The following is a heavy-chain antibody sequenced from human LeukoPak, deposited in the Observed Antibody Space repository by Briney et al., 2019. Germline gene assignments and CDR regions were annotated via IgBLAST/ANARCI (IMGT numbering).Heavy chain of an antibody. D-gene: IGHD3-3*01. V-gene: IGHV3-21*01. Sequence: GGSLRLSCAASGFTFNIYSMNWVRQAPGKGLEWVSSISSSSSYIYYADSVKGRFTISRDNAKNSLYLQMNSLRAEDTAVYYCARVGVSDSYYWGQGTLVTVSS. CDR2: ISSSSSYI. CDR3: ARVGVSDSYY. J-gene: IGHJ4*02. CDR1: GFTFNIYS.